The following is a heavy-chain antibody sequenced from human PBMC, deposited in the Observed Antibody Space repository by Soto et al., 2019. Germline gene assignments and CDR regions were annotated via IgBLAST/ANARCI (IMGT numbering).Heavy chain of an antibody. CDR1: RFIFSDYA. J-gene: IGHJ5*01. Sequence: DVQLLQSGGGLVQPGGSLTLSCAASRFIFSDYAMNWVRQAPGKGLEWVSSIGGSNTDRYYADSVKGRFIISRDNPKKTMDLQMNSLRDDDTAVYYCAKDAVSYNGKWDWFDSWGQGPLVTVSS. D-gene: IGHD1-26*01. CDR2: IGGSNTDR. CDR3: AKDAVSYNGKWDWFDS. V-gene: IGHV3-23*01.